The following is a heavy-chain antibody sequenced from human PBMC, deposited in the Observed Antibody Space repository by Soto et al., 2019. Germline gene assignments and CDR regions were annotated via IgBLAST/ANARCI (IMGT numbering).Heavy chain of an antibody. CDR3: ARDYGSGRSLNWFDP. D-gene: IGHD3-10*01. CDR1: GFTFSSYW. V-gene: IGHV3-7*01. J-gene: IGHJ5*02. Sequence: GGSLRLSCAASGFTFSSYWMSWVRQAPGKGLEWVANIKQDGSEKYYVDSVKGRFTISRDNAKNSLYLQMNSLRAEDTAVYYCARDYGSGRSLNWFDPWGQGTLVTVSS. CDR2: IKQDGSEK.